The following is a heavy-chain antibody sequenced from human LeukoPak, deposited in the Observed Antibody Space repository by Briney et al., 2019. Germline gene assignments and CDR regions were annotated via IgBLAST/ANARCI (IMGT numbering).Heavy chain of an antibody. CDR1: XGSXXGYY. CDR3: XXGXXXSXXRXXYXXYXXV. V-gene: IGHV4-34*01. D-gene: IGHD2-2*01. Sequence: XGSXXGYYWSWIRQPPGKGLEWIGEINHSGSTNYNPSLKSRVTISVETSKNQFSLKLSSVTAADTAVYYCXXGXXXSXXRXXYXXYXXVWGKGTTVTVSS. J-gene: IGHJ6*03. CDR2: INHSGST.